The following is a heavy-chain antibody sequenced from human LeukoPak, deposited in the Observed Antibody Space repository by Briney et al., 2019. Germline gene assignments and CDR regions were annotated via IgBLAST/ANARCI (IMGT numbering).Heavy chain of an antibody. D-gene: IGHD3-3*01. CDR3: AREEVRSGNFDY. CDR1: GGSISGYY. CDR2: IYTSGST. Sequence: SETLSLTCIVSGGSISGYYWSWIRQPPGKGLEWIGYIYTSGSTNYNPSLKSRVTISVDTSKNQFSLKLSSVTAADTAVYYCAREEVRSGNFDYWGQGTLVTVSS. V-gene: IGHV4-4*09. J-gene: IGHJ4*02.